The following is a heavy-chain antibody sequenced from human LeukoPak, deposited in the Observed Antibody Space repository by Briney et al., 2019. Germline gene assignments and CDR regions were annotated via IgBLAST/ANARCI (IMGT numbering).Heavy chain of an antibody. CDR3: ARDGGYCSSTNCYDY. CDR1: GGSISSYY. CDR2: IYYSGST. D-gene: IGHD2-2*03. Sequence: PSETLSLTCTVSGGSISSYYWSWMRQPPGKGREWIGYIYYSGSTNYNPSLKSRVTISVDTSKNQFSLKLRSVTAADTAVYYCARDGGYCSSTNCYDYWGQGTLVTVSS. V-gene: IGHV4-59*01. J-gene: IGHJ4*02.